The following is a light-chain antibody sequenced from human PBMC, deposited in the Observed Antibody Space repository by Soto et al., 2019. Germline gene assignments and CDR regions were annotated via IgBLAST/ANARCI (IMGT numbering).Light chain of an antibody. V-gene: IGKV3-15*01. J-gene: IGKJ1*01. CDR3: QHYNNWPPWT. Sequence: EIVLTQSPATRSVSPGERATFSCRSSQSVSSNLAWYQHKPGQAPRLLIYGASIRATGIPARFSGSGSGTEFTLTISTLQSEDFAIYYCQHYNNWPPWTFGQGTKVDI. CDR1: QSVSSN. CDR2: GAS.